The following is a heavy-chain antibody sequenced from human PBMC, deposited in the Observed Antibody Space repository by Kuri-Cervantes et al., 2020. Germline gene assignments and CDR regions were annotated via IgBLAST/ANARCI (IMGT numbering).Heavy chain of an antibody. D-gene: IGHD2-2*01. CDR1: GFTFSSYA. CDR2: ISYDGSNK. V-gene: IGHV3-30-3*01. CDR3: AKDSLEYQLLSAYYYYYYGMDV. Sequence: GGSLRLSCAASGFTFSSYAMHWVRQAPGKGLEWVAVISYDGSNKYYADSVKGRFTISRDNSKNTLYLQMNSLRAEDTAVYYCAKDSLEYQLLSAYYYYYYGMDVWGQGTTVTVSS. J-gene: IGHJ6*02.